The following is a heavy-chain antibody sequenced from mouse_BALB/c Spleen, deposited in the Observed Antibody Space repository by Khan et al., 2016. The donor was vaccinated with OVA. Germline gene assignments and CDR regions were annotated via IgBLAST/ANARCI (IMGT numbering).Heavy chain of an antibody. D-gene: IGHD1-1*01. Sequence: EVQLQESGPGLVKPSQSLSLTCSVTGYSITGGYSWSWIRQFPGNKLEWMGYISYDGSNNYNPSLKNRISITRDTSKNQFFLKLHSVTTEDTATYYCARGGVVVPYWYFDVWGAGTTVTVSS. CDR3: ARGGVVVPYWYFDV. CDR1: GYSITGGYS. CDR2: ISYDGSN. V-gene: IGHV3-6*02. J-gene: IGHJ1*01.